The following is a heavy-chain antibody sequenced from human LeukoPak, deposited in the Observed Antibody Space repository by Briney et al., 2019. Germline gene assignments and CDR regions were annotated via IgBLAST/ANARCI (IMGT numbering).Heavy chain of an antibody. J-gene: IGHJ3*02. CDR2: TIPIFGTA. D-gene: IGHD2-2*01. V-gene: IGHV1-69*05. CDR1: GGTFSSYA. CDR3: ASIGYCSSTSCYENAFDI. Sequence: GASVKVSCKASGGTFSSYAISWVRQAPGQGLEWMGGTIPIFGTANYAQKFQGRVTITTDESTSTAYMELSSLRSEDTAVYYCASIGYCSSTSCYENAFDIWGQGTMVTVSS.